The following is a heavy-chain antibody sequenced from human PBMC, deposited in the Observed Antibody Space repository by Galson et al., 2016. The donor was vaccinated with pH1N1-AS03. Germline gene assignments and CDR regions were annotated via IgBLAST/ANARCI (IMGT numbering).Heavy chain of an antibody. CDR2: VHHSGAT. CDR3: AAPGGGSYSY. V-gene: IGHV4-38-2*01. D-gene: IGHD2-21*01. J-gene: IGHJ4*02. CDR1: GYSIRSDYY. Sequence: SETLSLTCEVSGYSIRSDYYWGWIRQPPGKGLEWIGSVHHSGATWHNPSLKSRVTISVDPSKNQFSLRVNPGTVADTAVYYCAAPGGGSYSYWGQGKMVTVSS.